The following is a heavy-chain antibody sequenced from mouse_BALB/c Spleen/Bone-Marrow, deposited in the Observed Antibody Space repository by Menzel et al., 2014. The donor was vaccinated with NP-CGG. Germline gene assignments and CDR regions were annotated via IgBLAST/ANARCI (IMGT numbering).Heavy chain of an antibody. CDR2: IWDGGST. CDR1: GFSLTDYG. V-gene: IGHV2-6-5*01. J-gene: IGHJ3*01. D-gene: IGHD2-14*01. Sequence: VQLVESGPGLVAPSQSLSITCTVSGFSLTDYGVSWIRQPPGKGLEWLGVIWDGGSTYYNSALKSRLSISKDNSKSQVFLKMNSLQTDDTDMYYCAKHEDRYDWFAYWGQGTLVTVSA. CDR3: AKHEDRYDWFAY.